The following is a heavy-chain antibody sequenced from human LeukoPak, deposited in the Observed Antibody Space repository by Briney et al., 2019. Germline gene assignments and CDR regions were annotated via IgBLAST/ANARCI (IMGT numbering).Heavy chain of an antibody. CDR2: ISAGGENT. V-gene: IGHV3-23*01. D-gene: IGHD3-10*01. CDR1: GFTFSSHA. CDR3: ARDRGGVPAYGMDV. Sequence: PGGSLRLSCAASGFTFSSHAVSWVRQAPGKGLEWVSAISAGGENTYYADSVKGRFTISRDKSKNTVYPQMSSLRAEDTAVYICARDRGGVPAYGMDVWGQGTTVTVSS. J-gene: IGHJ6*02.